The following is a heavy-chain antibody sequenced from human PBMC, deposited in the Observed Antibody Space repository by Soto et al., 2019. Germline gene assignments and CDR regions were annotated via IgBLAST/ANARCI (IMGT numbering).Heavy chain of an antibody. CDR3: VKVKGENGDSLRILDY. Sequence: QVQLVESGGGVVQPGRSLRLSCAASGFTFNSYGMHWVRQAPGKGLEWVAVISYDGSNKYYADSVKDRFTISRDNSKNTLYLQMNSLRAAEDTTVYYCVKVKGENGDSLRILDYWGQGTLVTVSS. J-gene: IGHJ4*02. CDR2: ISYDGSNK. V-gene: IGHV3-30*18. CDR1: GFTFNSYG. D-gene: IGHD4-17*01.